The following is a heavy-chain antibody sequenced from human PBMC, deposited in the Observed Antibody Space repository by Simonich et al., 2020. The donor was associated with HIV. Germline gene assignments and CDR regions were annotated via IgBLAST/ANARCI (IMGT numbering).Heavy chain of an antibody. CDR2: SNPNSGAT. Sequence: QVQLVQSGAEVKKPGASVKVSCKASGYTFTDWNIHWVRQAPGQGLEWVGRSNPNSGATDYPQKFQGRVTMTRDTSISTAYMELRRLRSDDTAVYYCATKRGNLVGADAFDIWGQGTMVTVSS. V-gene: IGHV1-2*06. D-gene: IGHD1-26*01. J-gene: IGHJ3*02. CDR1: GYTFTDWN. CDR3: ATKRGNLVGADAFDI.